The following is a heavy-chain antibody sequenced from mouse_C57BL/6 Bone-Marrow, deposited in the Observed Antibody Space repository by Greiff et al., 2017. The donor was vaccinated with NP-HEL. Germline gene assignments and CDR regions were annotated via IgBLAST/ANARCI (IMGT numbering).Heavy chain of an antibody. V-gene: IGHV2-2*01. CDR3: ARITTVVPLDV. D-gene: IGHD1-1*01. J-gene: IGHJ1*03. CDR1: GFSLTSYG. Sequence: VQLVESGPGLVQPSQSLSITCTVSGFSLTSYGVHWVRQSPGKGLEWLGVIWSGGSTDYNAAFISRLSISKDNSKSQVFFKMNSLQADDTAIYYCARITTVVPLDVWGTGTTVTVSS. CDR2: IWSGGST.